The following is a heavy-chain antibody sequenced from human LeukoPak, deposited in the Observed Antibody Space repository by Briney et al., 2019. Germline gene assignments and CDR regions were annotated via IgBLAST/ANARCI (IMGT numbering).Heavy chain of an antibody. CDR2: IIPIFGTA. V-gene: IGHV1-69*13. CDR1: GGTFSSYA. Sequence: GASVKVSCKASGGTFSSYAISWVRQAPGQGLEWMGGIIPIFGTANYAQKFQGRVTITADESTSTAYMELSSLRSEDTAVYYCARTPMVRGAIWWWYFDYWGQGTLVTVSS. D-gene: IGHD3-10*01. J-gene: IGHJ4*02. CDR3: ARTPMVRGAIWWWYFDY.